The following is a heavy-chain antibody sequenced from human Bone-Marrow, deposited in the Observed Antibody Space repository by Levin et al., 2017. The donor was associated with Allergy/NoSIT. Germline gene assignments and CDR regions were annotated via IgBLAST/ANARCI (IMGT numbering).Heavy chain of an antibody. Sequence: GGSLRLSCAASGFTFSSYAMHWVRQAPGKGLEWVAVISYDGSNKYYADSVKGRFTISRDNSKNTLYLQMNSLRAEDTAVYYCARVLPKSAGLGMDVWGQGTTVTVSS. CDR3: ARVLPKSAGLGMDV. J-gene: IGHJ6*02. V-gene: IGHV3-30-3*01. CDR1: GFTFSSYA. D-gene: IGHD2-15*01. CDR2: ISYDGSNK.